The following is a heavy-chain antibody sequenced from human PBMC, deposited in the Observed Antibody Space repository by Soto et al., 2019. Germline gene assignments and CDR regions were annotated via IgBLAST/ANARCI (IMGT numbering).Heavy chain of an antibody. V-gene: IGHV1-69*02. CDR3: ATSPGAMTTVTSIDY. Sequence: SVKVSCKASGGTFSSYTISWVRQAPGQGLEWMGRIIPILGIANYAQKFQGRVTITADKSTSTAYMELSSLRSEDTAVYYCATSPGAMTTVTSIDYWGQGTLVTVSS. CDR1: GGTFSSYT. J-gene: IGHJ4*02. D-gene: IGHD4-17*01. CDR2: IIPILGIA.